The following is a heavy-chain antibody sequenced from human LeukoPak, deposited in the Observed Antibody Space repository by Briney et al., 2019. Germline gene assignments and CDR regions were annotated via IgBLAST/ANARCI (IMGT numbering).Heavy chain of an antibody. CDR3: AKVTWLQFVVGPLGY. CDR1: GFTFSSYA. Sequence: GGSLRLSCAASGFTFSSYAMSWVRQAPGKGLEWVSAISGSGGSTYYADSVTGRFTISRDNSKNTLYLQMNSLRAEDTAVYYCAKVTWLQFVVGPLGYWGQGTLVTVSS. CDR2: ISGSGGST. J-gene: IGHJ4*02. D-gene: IGHD5-24*01. V-gene: IGHV3-23*01.